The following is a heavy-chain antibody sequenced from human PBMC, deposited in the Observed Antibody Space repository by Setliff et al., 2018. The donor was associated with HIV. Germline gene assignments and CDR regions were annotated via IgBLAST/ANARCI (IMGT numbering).Heavy chain of an antibody. CDR1: GGSISSSSYY. CDR2: IYYSVST. D-gene: IGHD5-12*01. V-gene: IGHV4-39*01. CDR3: ARHRFAVEMATITVDYYYYYMDV. Sequence: PSETLSLTCTVSGGSISSSSYYWGWIRQPPGKGLEWIGSIYYSVSTYYNPSLKSRVTITVDTSKNQFSLKLSSVTAADTAVYYCARHRFAVEMATITVDYYYYYMDVWGKGTTVTVSS. J-gene: IGHJ6*03.